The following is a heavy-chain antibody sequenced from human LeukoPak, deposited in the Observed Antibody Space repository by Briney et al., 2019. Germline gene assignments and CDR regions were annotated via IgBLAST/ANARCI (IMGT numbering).Heavy chain of an antibody. J-gene: IGHJ2*01. Sequence: GGSLRPSCAASGFTFSDYYMSWIRQAPGKGLEWVSYISSSSSYTNYADSVKGRFTISRDNAKSSLYLQMNSLRAEDTAVYYCARKETTYWYFDLWGRGTLVTVSS. CDR1: GFTFSDYY. CDR3: ARKETTYWYFDL. V-gene: IGHV3-11*06. D-gene: IGHD1-1*01. CDR2: ISSSSSYT.